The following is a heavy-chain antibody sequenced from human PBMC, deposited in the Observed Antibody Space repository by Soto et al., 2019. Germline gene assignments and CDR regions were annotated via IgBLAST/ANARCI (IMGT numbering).Heavy chain of an antibody. CDR1: GGTFSSYA. D-gene: IGHD2-8*01. V-gene: IGHV1-69*12. J-gene: IGHJ6*02. CDR2: IIPIFGTA. Sequence: QVQLVQSGAEVKKPGSSVKVSCKPSGGTFSSYAISWVRQAPGLGLEWMGGIIPIFGTANYAQKFQGRVTITADESTSTACMELSSLRSEDTAVYYCAREGRVMVYGTYYYYGMDVWGQGTTVTVSS. CDR3: AREGRVMVYGTYYYYGMDV.